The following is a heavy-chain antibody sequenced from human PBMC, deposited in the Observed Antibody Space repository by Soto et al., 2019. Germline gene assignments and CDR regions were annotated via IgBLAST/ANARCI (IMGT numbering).Heavy chain of an antibody. CDR1: GYTFTSYG. J-gene: IGHJ6*02. CDR2: ISAYNGNT. D-gene: IGHD5-12*01. V-gene: IGHV1-18*04. CDR3: ARIYSGSGDYGMDV. Sequence: ASVKVSCKASGYTFTSYGISWVRQAPGQGLEWMGWISAYNGNTNYAQKLQGRVTMTTDTSTSTAYMELRSLGSDDTAVYYCARIYSGSGDYGMDVWGQGTTVTVSS.